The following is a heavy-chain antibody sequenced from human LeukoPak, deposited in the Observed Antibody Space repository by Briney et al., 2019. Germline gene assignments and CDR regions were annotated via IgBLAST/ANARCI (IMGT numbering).Heavy chain of an antibody. CDR2: IYYSGST. Sequence: SETLSLTCTISGGSISSYYWSWIRQPPGKGLEWIGYIYYSGSTNYNPSLRSRVTISVDTSKNQFSLDLRSVTAADTAVYYCARGPHYHDSSGYSPSYSYAMDVWGQGTTVTVSS. V-gene: IGHV4-59*01. J-gene: IGHJ6*02. CDR1: GGSISSYY. D-gene: IGHD3-22*01. CDR3: ARGPHYHDSSGYSPSYSYAMDV.